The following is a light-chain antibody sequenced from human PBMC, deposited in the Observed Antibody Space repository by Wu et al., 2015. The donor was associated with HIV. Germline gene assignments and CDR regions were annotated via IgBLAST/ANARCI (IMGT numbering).Light chain of an antibody. CDR3: QQYNSYPET. CDR2: KAS. Sequence: DIQMTQTPSTLSASVGDRVTITCRASQSIFIWLAWYQQKPGKAPKLLIYKASSLESGVPSGFSGSGSGTEFTLTISSLQPDDFATYYCQQYNSYPETFGQGTKVEIK. J-gene: IGKJ1*01. CDR1: QSIFIW. V-gene: IGKV1-5*03.